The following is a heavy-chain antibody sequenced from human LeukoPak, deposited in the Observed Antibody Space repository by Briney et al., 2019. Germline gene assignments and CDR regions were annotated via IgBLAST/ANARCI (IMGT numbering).Heavy chain of an antibody. V-gene: IGHV3-23*01. Sequence: PGGSLRLSCAASGFTFSSYAMSWVRQAPGKGLEWVSAISGSGGSTYYAASVKGRFTISRDNSKNTLYLQMNSLRAEDTAVYYCAKDEDEHIVVVTGFDYWGQGTLVTVSS. D-gene: IGHD2-21*02. CDR3: AKDEDEHIVVVTGFDY. CDR2: ISGSGGST. CDR1: GFTFSSYA. J-gene: IGHJ4*02.